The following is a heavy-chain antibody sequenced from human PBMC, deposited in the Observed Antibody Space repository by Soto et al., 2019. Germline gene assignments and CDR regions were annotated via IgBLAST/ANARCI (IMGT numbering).Heavy chain of an antibody. D-gene: IGHD2-15*01. V-gene: IGHV3-30-3*01. J-gene: IGHJ4*02. CDR1: GFTFSSYA. CDR3: ARDSSYWSGGSCYRLGSLDY. CDR2: ISYDGSNK. Sequence: PGGSLRLSCAASGFTFSSYAMHWVRQAPGKGLEWVAVISYDGSNKYYADSVKGRFTISRDNSKNTLYLQMNSLRAEDTAVYYCARDSSYWSGGSCYRLGSLDYWGQGTLVTVSS.